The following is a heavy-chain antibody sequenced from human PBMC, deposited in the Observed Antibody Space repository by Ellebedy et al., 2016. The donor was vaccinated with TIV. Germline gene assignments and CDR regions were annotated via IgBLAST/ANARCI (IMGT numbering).Heavy chain of an antibody. D-gene: IGHD3-16*01. V-gene: IGHV4-39*07. CDR2: IWHTGTS. CDR3: VRGGGNAFDI. J-gene: IGHJ3*02. Sequence: MPSETLSLTCTVSGSSISRSSFNWGWIRQPPGKGLEWIGTIWHTGTSCYNTSLESRLTVSVDTSKNQFSMKLSSLSAADTALYYCVRGGGNAFDIWGQGTKVTVSS. CDR1: GSSISRSSFN.